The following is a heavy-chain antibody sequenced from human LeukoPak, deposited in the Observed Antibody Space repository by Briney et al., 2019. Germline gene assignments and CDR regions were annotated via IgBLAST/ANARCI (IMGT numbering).Heavy chain of an antibody. D-gene: IGHD3-16*01. Sequence: GGSLRLSCAASGFTFSSYAMSWVRQAPGKGLEWVSAISGSGVSTYYADSVKGRFTISRDTSKNTLFLHMNSLRADDTAVYYCAQYPEFGQPPDIWGQGTTVTVSS. J-gene: IGHJ6*02. CDR2: ISGSGVST. CDR1: GFTFSSYA. V-gene: IGHV3-23*01. CDR3: AQYPEFGQPPDI.